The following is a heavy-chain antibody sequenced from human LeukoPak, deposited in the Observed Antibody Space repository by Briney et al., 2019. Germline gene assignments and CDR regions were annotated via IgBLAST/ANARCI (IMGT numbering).Heavy chain of an antibody. CDR1: GGSISSYY. CDR2: IYYSGST. D-gene: IGHD6-19*01. V-gene: IGHV4-59*01. CDR3: ARGIGSGWPNYFDY. J-gene: IGHJ4*02. Sequence: SETLSLTCTVSGGSISSYYWSWIRQPPGKGLEWIGYIYYSGSTNYNPSLKSRSRVTISVDTSKNHFSLKLTSVTAADTAVYYCARGIGSGWPNYFDYWGQGTLVTVSS.